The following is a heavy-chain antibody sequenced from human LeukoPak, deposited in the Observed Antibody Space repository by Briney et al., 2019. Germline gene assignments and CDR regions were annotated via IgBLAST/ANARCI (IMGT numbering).Heavy chain of an antibody. D-gene: IGHD2-15*01. CDR1: GGSISSYY. J-gene: IGHJ6*03. V-gene: IGHV4-59*12. Sequence: PSETLSLTCTVSGGSISSYYWSWIRQPPGKGLEWIGSIYYSGSTYYNPSLKSRVTISVDTSKNQFSLKLSSVTAADTAVYYCARLDCSGGSCYSVTYYYYYMDVWGKGTTVTVSS. CDR3: ARLDCSGGSCYSVTYYYYYMDV. CDR2: IYYSGST.